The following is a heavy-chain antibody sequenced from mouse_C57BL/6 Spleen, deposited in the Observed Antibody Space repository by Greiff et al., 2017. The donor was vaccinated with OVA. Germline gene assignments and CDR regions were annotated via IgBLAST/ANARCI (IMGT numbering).Heavy chain of an antibody. CDR3: ARRVITTVAYFDY. V-gene: IGHV1-22*01. Sequence: SGPELVKPGASVKMSCKASGYTFTDYNMHWVKQSHGKSLEWIGYINPNNGGTSYNQKFKGKATLTVNKSSSTAYMELRSLTSEDSAVYYCARRVITTVAYFDYWGQGTTLTVSS. D-gene: IGHD1-1*01. CDR2: INPNNGGT. J-gene: IGHJ2*01. CDR1: GYTFTDYN.